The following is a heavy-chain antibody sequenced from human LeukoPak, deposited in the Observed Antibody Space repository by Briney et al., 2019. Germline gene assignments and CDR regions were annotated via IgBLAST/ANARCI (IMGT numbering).Heavy chain of an antibody. CDR2: IYYSGST. V-gene: IGHV4-59*01. CDR3: ARVAGYYGTIPPAWYFDL. J-gene: IGHJ2*01. CDR1: GGSISSYY. D-gene: IGHD3-10*01. Sequence: SETLSLACTVSGGSISSYYWSWIRQPPGKGLEWIGYIYYSGSTNYNPSLKSRVTISVDTSKNQFSLKLSSVTAADTAVYYCARVAGYYGTIPPAWYFDLWGRGTLVTVSS.